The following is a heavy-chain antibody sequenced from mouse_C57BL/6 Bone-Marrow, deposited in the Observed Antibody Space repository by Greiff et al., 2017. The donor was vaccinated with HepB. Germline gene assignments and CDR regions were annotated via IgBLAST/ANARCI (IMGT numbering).Heavy chain of an antibody. CDR3: ARHPYSSGYSYAMDY. CDR2: IYPRSGNT. D-gene: IGHD3-2*02. J-gene: IGHJ4*01. V-gene: IGHV1-81*01. Sequence: QVQLQQSGAELARPGASVKLSCKASGYTFTSYGISWVKQRTGQGLEWIGEIYPRSGNTYYNEKFKGKATLTADKSSSTAYMELRSLTSEDSAVYFCARHPYSSGYSYAMDYWGQGTSVTVSS. CDR1: GYTFTSYG.